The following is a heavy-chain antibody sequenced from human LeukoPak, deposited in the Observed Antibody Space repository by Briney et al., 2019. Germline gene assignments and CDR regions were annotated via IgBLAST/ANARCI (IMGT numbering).Heavy chain of an antibody. V-gene: IGHV3-9*01. CDR3: AKGITFGGVIVPDFDY. Sequence: GGSLRLSCAASGFTFDGYAMHWVRQAPGKGLEWVSGISWNSGRIAYADSVKGRFTISRDNAKNSLYLQMNSLRTEDTAFYYCAKGITFGGVIVPDFDYWGQGTLVTVSS. D-gene: IGHD3-16*02. CDR1: GFTFDGYA. J-gene: IGHJ4*02. CDR2: ISWNSGRI.